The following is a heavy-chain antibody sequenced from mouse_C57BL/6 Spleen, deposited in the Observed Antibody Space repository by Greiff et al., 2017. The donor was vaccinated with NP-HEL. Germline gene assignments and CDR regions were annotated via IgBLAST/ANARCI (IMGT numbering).Heavy chain of an antibody. CDR2: ISSGGSYT. Sequence: EVQLVESGGDLVKPGGSLKLSCAASGFTFSSYGMSWVRQTPDKRLEWVATISSGGSYTYYPDSVKGRFTISRDNAKNTLYLQMSSLKSEDTAMYYCARHSVPSYYLDYWGQGTTLTVSS. J-gene: IGHJ2*01. CDR3: ARHSVPSYYLDY. CDR1: GFTFSSYG. V-gene: IGHV5-6*01.